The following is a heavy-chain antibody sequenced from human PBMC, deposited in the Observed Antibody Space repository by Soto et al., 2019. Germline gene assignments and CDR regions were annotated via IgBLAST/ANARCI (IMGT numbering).Heavy chain of an antibody. J-gene: IGHJ5*02. V-gene: IGHV3-30*18. Sequence: QVQLVESGGGVVQPGRSLRLSCAASGFTFSSYGMHWVRQAPGKGLEWVAVISYDGSNKYYADSVKGRFTISRDNSKNTLYLQMNSLRAEDTAVYYCAKEVVRPWFDPWGQGTLVTVSS. CDR2: ISYDGSNK. CDR3: AKEVVRPWFDP. CDR1: GFTFSSYG.